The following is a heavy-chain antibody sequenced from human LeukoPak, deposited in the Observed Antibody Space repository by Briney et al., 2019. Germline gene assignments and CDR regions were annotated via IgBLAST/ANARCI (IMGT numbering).Heavy chain of an antibody. V-gene: IGHV4-39*01. Sequence: SETLSLTCTVSGGSISSSSYYWGWIRQPPGKGLEWIGTIYYSGSTYHNPSLKSRVTISVDTSKNQFSLKLSSVTAADTAVYYCARGVVLAAAVFRFDPWGQGTLVTVSS. CDR3: ARGVVLAAAVFRFDP. J-gene: IGHJ5*02. CDR1: GGSISSSSYY. D-gene: IGHD6-13*01. CDR2: IYYSGST.